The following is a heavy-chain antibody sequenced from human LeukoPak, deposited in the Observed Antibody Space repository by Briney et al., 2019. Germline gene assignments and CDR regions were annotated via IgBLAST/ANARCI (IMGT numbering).Heavy chain of an antibody. J-gene: IGHJ5*02. CDR3: AKWGGNNWFDP. D-gene: IGHD3-16*01. CDR1: GGSFSGYY. V-gene: IGHV3-7*01. CDR2: IKQDGSEK. Sequence: ETLSLTCAVYGGSFSGYYWSWVRQAPGKGLEWVANIKQDGSEKYYVDSVKGRFTISRDNAKNSLYLQMNSLRAEDTVVYYRAKWGGNNWFDPWGQGTLVTVSS.